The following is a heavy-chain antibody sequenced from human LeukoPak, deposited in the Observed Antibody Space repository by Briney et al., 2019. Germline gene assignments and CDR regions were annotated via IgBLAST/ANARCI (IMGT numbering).Heavy chain of an antibody. Sequence: GGSLRLSCAASGFIFSSYSMNWVRQAPGKGLEWISYISSSSSTIYYADSVKGRFTISRDNAKNSLCLQMNSLRDEDTAVYYCVAGTPLDYWGQGTLVTVSS. J-gene: IGHJ4*02. CDR2: ISSSSSTI. CDR1: GFIFSSYS. V-gene: IGHV3-48*02. D-gene: IGHD6-13*01. CDR3: VAGTPLDY.